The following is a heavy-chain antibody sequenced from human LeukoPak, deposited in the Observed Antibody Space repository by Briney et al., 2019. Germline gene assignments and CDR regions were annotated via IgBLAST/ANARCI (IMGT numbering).Heavy chain of an antibody. V-gene: IGHV1-2*02. D-gene: IGHD2-2*01. CDR1: GYTFTGYY. CDR3: ARDLPTSYYYYMDV. CDR2: INPNSGGT. J-gene: IGHJ6*03. Sequence: ASVKVSCKASGYTFTGYYMHWVRQAPGQGLEWMGWINPNSGGTNYAQKFQGRVTMTRDTSISTAYMELSRLRSDDTAVYCCARDLPTSYYYYMDVWGKGTTVTISS.